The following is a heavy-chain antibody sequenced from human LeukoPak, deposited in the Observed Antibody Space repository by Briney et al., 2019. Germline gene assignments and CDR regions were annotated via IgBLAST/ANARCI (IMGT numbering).Heavy chain of an antibody. CDR2: ISSSSSYI. J-gene: IGHJ4*02. V-gene: IGHV3-21*01. Sequence: GGSLRLSCAASGFTFSSYSMNWVRQAPGKGLEWVSSISSSSSYIYYADSVKGRLTISRDNAKNSLYLQMNSLRAEDTAVYYCARVDPRNFDYWGQGTLVTVSS. CDR1: GFTFSSYS. CDR3: ARVDPRNFDY.